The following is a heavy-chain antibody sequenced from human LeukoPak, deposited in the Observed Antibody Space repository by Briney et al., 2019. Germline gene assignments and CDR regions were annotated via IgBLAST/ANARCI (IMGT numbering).Heavy chain of an antibody. CDR1: GFTFSSYW. V-gene: IGHV3-74*01. D-gene: IGHD6-19*01. J-gene: IGHJ3*02. CDR3: ARGNGYSSGWYAFDI. CDR2: INSDGSST. Sequence: GGSLRLSCAASGFTFSSYWMHWVRQAPGKGLVWVSRINSDGSSTSYADSVKGRFTASRDNAKNTLYLQMNSLRAEDTAVYYCARGNGYSSGWYAFDIWGQGTMVTVSS.